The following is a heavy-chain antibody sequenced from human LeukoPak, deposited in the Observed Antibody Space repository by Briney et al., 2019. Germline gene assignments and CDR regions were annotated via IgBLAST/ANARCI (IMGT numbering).Heavy chain of an antibody. Sequence: SETLSLTCTVSGDSISSYYWSWLRQPPGKRLEWIGYVSNIETTNYNPSLKSRVTISVDTSKNQFSLELNSVTPADTAVYYCARGGNYWPQWWFDPWGRGTLVTVSS. CDR3: ARGGNYWPQWWFDP. CDR2: VSNIETT. D-gene: IGHD1-26*01. J-gene: IGHJ5*02. CDR1: GDSISSYY. V-gene: IGHV4-59*01.